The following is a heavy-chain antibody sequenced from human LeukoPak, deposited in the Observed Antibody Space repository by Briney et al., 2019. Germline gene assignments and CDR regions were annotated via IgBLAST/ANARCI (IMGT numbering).Heavy chain of an antibody. J-gene: IGHJ4*02. CDR1: GFTFDDYA. D-gene: IGHD2-2*02. CDR3: AKSPCSSTSCYTDY. CDR2: ISWNSGSI. V-gene: IGHV3-9*01. Sequence: PGRSLRLSCAASGFTFDDYAMHWVRQAPGKGLEWVSGISWNSGSIGYADSVKGRFTISRDNSKNTLYLQMNSLRAEDTAVYYCAKSPCSSTSCYTDYWGQGTLVTVSS.